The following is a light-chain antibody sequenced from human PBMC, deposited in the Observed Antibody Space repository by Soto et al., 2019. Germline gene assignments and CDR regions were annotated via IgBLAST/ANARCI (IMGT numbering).Light chain of an antibody. V-gene: IGKV3-11*01. CDR1: QSVSSY. J-gene: IGKJ4*01. CDR3: QQRNDWPLS. Sequence: EIVLTQSPVTLSLSPGERATLSCRASQSVSSYLAWYQQKPGQAPRLLIYDASNRATGIPDRFSGSGSGTDFILTISSLEPEDFVVYYCQQRNDWPLSFGGGTKVDIK. CDR2: DAS.